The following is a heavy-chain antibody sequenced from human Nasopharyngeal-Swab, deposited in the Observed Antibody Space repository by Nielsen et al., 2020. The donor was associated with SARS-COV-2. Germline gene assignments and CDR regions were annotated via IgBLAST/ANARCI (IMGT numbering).Heavy chain of an antibody. CDR2: INHSGSN. V-gene: IGHV4-34*01. CDR3: ARVLIGTPAYGSGTIDY. J-gene: IGHJ4*02. Sequence: WIRQPPGKGLEWIGEINHSGSNNYTPSLKGGVTISVDTSKNKFSLKLSSVTATDTAVYYWARVLIGTPAYGSGTIDYWGQGTLVTISS. D-gene: IGHD3-10*01.